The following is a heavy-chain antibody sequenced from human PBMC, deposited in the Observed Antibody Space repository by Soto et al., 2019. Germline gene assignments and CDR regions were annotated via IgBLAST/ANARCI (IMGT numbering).Heavy chain of an antibody. Sequence: PSATLSLTCSVSGDSISTYHWSWIRQPPGKGLEWIGYIYDSGSTDYNPSLKGRVTISEDTSRNQLSLKLSSVTAADTAVYYCARTFYDILSGYYSSPAFDIWGQGTMVTVSS. CDR1: GDSISTYH. J-gene: IGHJ3*02. CDR3: ARTFYDILSGYYSSPAFDI. V-gene: IGHV4-59*01. CDR2: IYDSGST. D-gene: IGHD3-9*01.